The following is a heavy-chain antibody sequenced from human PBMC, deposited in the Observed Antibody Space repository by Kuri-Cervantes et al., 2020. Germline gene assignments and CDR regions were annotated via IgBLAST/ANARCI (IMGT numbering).Heavy chain of an antibody. J-gene: IGHJ4*02. CDR2: IYYSGST. CDR1: GGSISSSSYY. CDR3: ARHYDFWSGYYDY. Sequence: SETLSLTCTVSGGSISSSSYYWGWIRQPPGKGLEWIVSIYYSGSTYYNPSLKSRVTISVDTSKNQFSLKLSSVTAADTAVYYCARHYDFWSGYYDYWGQETLVTVSS. D-gene: IGHD3-3*01. V-gene: IGHV4-39*01.